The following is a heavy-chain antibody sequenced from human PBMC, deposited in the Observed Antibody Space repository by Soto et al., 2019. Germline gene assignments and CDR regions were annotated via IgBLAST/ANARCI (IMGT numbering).Heavy chain of an antibody. V-gene: IGHV1-2*04. CDR2: INPNSGGT. D-gene: IGHD6-6*01. CDR3: ARGGSSPGYYYYYGMDV. Sequence: VASVKVSCKASGYTFTGYYMHWVRQAPGQGLEWMGWINPNSGGTNYAQKFQGWVTMTRDTSISTAYMELSRLRSDDTAVYYCARGGSSPGYYYYYGMDVWGQGTTVTVSS. J-gene: IGHJ6*02. CDR1: GYTFTGYY.